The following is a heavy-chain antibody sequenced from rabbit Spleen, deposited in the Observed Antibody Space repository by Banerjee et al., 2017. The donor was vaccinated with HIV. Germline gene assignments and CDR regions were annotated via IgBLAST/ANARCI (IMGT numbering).Heavy chain of an antibody. CDR1: GFSFSGGYN. CDR2: IYTGSSGST. Sequence: QEQLVESGGGLVQPGASLTLTCTASGFSFSGGYNMCWVRQAPGKGLEWIACIYTGSSGSTAYASWAKGRFTISKTSSTTVTLQMTSLTAADTATYFCARDTGTSFSTYGMDLWGPGTLVTVS. D-gene: IGHD8-1*01. CDR3: ARDTGTSFSTYGMDL. V-gene: IGHV1S45*01. J-gene: IGHJ6*01.